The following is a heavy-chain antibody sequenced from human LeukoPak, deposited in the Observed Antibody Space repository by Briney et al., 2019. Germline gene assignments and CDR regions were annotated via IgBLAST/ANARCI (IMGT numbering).Heavy chain of an antibody. J-gene: IGHJ4*02. Sequence: GGSLRLSCAASGFTFNNAWMNWVRQAPGEGLDWVGRTASKTDGGATDYAAPVKGRFTISRDDSKNTLNLQMNSLKTEDTAVYYCTTGIRGDWGQGTLVTVSS. CDR2: TASKTDGGAT. V-gene: IGHV3-15*07. CDR1: GFTFNNAW. D-gene: IGHD3-10*01. CDR3: TTGIRGD.